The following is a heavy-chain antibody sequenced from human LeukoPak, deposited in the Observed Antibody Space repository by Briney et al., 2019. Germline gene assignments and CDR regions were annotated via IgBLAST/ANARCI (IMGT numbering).Heavy chain of an antibody. CDR1: GFSFNRRG. Sequence: PGESLRLSCATSGFSFNRRGMNWVRHPPGKGLEWVSYISPRSETIYYAESVKGRFTVSRGDSKDSLYLQMHTLRAEDTAVYYCARIDGPTVFTYYMDLWGKGTTVTVAS. D-gene: IGHD3-16*01. V-gene: IGHV3-48*04. CDR2: ISPRSETI. CDR3: ARIDGPTVFTYYMDL. J-gene: IGHJ6*03.